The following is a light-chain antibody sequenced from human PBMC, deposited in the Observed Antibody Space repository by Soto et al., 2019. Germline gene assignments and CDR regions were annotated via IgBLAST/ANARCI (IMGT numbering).Light chain of an antibody. Sequence: EIVMTQSPATLSVSPGERATLSCRASQSVSSNLAWYQQKPGQAPRLLIYGASTRARGIPARFSGRGSGTEFTLTISSLQSEDFAVYYCQQYNNWPPWTFGQGTQVEIK. CDR3: QQYNNWPPWT. J-gene: IGKJ1*01. V-gene: IGKV3-15*01. CDR1: QSVSSN. CDR2: GAS.